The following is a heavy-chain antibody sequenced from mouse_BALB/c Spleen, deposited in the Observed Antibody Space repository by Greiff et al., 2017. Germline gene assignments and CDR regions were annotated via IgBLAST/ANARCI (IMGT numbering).Heavy chain of an antibody. V-gene: IGHV5-15*02. CDR1: GFTFSDYG. CDR2: ISNLAYSI. D-gene: IGHD2-1*01. Sequence: EVQVVESGGGLVQPGGSRKLSCAASGFTFSDYGMAWVRQAPGKGPEWVAFISNLAYSIYYADTVTGRFTISRENAKNTLYLEMSSLRSEDTAMYYCARDRGNYDYAMDYWGQGTSVTVSS. J-gene: IGHJ4*01. CDR3: ARDRGNYDYAMDY.